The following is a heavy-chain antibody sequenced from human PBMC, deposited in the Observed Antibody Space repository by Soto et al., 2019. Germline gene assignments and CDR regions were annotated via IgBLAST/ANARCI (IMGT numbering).Heavy chain of an antibody. CDR1: GFTFRSYA. Sequence: PGGSLRLSCAASGFTFRSYAMSWVRQAPGKGLEWVSAISGSGGSTYYADSVKGRFTISRDNSKNTLYLQMNSLRAEDTAVYYCAKAVTTPPYYYYGMDVWGQGTTVTVSS. CDR3: AKAVTTPPYYYYGMDV. D-gene: IGHD4-17*01. V-gene: IGHV3-23*01. CDR2: ISGSGGST. J-gene: IGHJ6*02.